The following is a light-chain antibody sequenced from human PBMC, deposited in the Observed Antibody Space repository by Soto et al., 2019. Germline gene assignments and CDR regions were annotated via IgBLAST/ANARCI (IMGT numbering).Light chain of an antibody. Sequence: EIVMTQSPATLYVSPGERATLLCRASQGVSTYLAWYQQKPAQAPRLLIYGPSTRATGIPARFSGSGSGTEFALTISSLQSEDFAVYYCQQYYDWPLTFGGGTKVEVK. V-gene: IGKV3-15*01. CDR3: QQYYDWPLT. J-gene: IGKJ4*01. CDR2: GPS. CDR1: QGVSTY.